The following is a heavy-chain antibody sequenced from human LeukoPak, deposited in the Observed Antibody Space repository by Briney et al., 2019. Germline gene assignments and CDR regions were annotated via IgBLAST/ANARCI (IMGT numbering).Heavy chain of an antibody. V-gene: IGHV1-46*01. CDR1: GHTFTCYY. CDR2: INPSGGST. J-gene: IGHJ4*02. D-gene: IGHD1-1*01. Sequence: ASVKVSCKASGHTFTCYYMHWVRQAPGQGLEWMGIINPSGGSTSYAQKFQGRLTMTRDTSTSTVYMELSSLRSEDTAVYYCAREPSAGNDLDYWGQGTLVTVSS. CDR3: AREPSAGNDLDY.